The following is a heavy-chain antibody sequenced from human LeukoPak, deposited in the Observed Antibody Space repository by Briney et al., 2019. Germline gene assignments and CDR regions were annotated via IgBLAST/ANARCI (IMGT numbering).Heavy chain of an antibody. Sequence: SETLSLTCAVYGGSFSGYYWSWIRQPPGKGLEWIGEINHSGSTNYNPSLKSRVTISVDTSKNQFSLKLSSVTAADTAVYYCAGAIVATISVDYWGQGTLVTVSS. V-gene: IGHV4-34*01. CDR3: AGAIVATISVDY. CDR2: INHSGST. CDR1: GGSFSGYY. D-gene: IGHD5-12*01. J-gene: IGHJ4*02.